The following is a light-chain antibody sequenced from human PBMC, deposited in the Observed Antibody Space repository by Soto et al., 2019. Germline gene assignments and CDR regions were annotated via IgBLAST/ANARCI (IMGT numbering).Light chain of an antibody. CDR1: QNIDTW. CDR2: KAS. V-gene: IGKV1-5*03. J-gene: IGKJ1*01. Sequence: DIQMTQSPSTLSASVGDTVTITCRASQNIDTWLAWYQQKPGKAPNLLMSKASDLKSGVPSRFSGSGSGTEFTLTISSLLPADFATYYCQHYKSYPWTFGQGTRVEIK. CDR3: QHYKSYPWT.